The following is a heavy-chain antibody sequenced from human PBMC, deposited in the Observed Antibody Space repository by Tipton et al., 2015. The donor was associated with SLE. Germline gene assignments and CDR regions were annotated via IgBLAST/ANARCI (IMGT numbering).Heavy chain of an antibody. V-gene: IGHV4-4*02. J-gene: IGHJ4*02. CDR1: GGSIRSSNW. Sequence: TLSLTCAVSGGSIRSSNWWSWVRQPPGKGLEWIGEINHSGSTNSNPSLKSRVTISVDKSKNQFSLKLSSVTAADTAVYYCARGFFHDYWSAEQGRKSFYFDNCGQGALVTVSS. CDR2: INHSGST. D-gene: IGHD3-3*01. CDR3: ARGFFHDYWSAEQGRKSFYFDN.